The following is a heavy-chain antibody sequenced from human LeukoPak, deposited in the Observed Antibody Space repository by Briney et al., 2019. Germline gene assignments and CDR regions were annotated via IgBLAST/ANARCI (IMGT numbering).Heavy chain of an antibody. Sequence: PGGSLRLSCAASGFTFSSYAMMWVRQSPEKGLEWVSSITGGGDGTYYADSVRGRFTISRDNSKNTLYLKMNSLRAEDTAVYFCVKGFVHPTLYFEYWGQGTLVTVSS. J-gene: IGHJ4*02. CDR3: VKGFVHPTLYFEY. CDR2: ITGGGDGT. D-gene: IGHD3-10*01. CDR1: GFTFSSYA. V-gene: IGHV3-23*01.